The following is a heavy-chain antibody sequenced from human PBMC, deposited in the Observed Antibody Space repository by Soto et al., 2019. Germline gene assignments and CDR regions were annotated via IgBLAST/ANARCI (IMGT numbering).Heavy chain of an antibody. CDR1: GFTFSSYG. Sequence: GGSLRLSCAASGFTFSSYGMHWVRQAPGKGLEWVAVISYDGSNKYYADSVKGRFTISRDNSKNTLYLQMNSLRAEDTAVYYCAKESDSSGYYAAFDYWGQGTLVTVSS. CDR3: AKESDSSGYYAAFDY. J-gene: IGHJ4*02. V-gene: IGHV3-30*18. CDR2: ISYDGSNK. D-gene: IGHD3-22*01.